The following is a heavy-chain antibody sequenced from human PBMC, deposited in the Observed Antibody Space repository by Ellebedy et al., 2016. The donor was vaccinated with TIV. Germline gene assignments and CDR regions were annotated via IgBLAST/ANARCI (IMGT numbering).Heavy chain of an antibody. CDR2: IYYSGST. D-gene: IGHD2-21*02. V-gene: IGHV4-31*03. CDR3: ARVNCGGDCYFHRRENYFDY. CDR1: AGSISSGGYY. Sequence: MPSETLSLTCTLSAGSISSGGYYWSWIRQHPWKGLEWIGYIYYSGSTYYNPSLKSRVTLSVDTSKNQFSLKLSSVTAADTAVYYCARVNCGGDCYFHRRENYFDYWGQGTLVTVSS. J-gene: IGHJ4*02.